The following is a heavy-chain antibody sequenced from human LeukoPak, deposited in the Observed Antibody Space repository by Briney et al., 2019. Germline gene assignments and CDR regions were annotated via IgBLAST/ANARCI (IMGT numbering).Heavy chain of an antibody. V-gene: IGHV4-30-4*01. CDR3: ARLSSSWPNYFDY. D-gene: IGHD6-13*01. CDR1: GGSISSGDYY. CDR2: IYYSGST. Sequence: PSETLSLTCTVSGGSISSGDYYWSWIRQPPGKGLEWIGYIYYSGSTYYNPSLKSRVTISVDTSKNQFSLKLSSVTAADTAVHYCARLSSSWPNYFDYWGQGTLVTVSS. J-gene: IGHJ4*02.